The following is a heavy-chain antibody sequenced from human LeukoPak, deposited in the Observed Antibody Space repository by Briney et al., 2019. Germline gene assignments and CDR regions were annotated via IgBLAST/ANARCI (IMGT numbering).Heavy chain of an antibody. CDR1: GGSFSGYY. Sequence: SETLSLTCAVYGGSFSGYYWSWIRQPPGKGPEWIGEINHSGSTNYNPSLKSRVTISVDTSKNQSSLKLSSVTAADTAVYYCASNTMATYPDYYYMDVWGKGTTVTVSS. CDR2: INHSGST. D-gene: IGHD5-24*01. CDR3: ASNTMATYPDYYYMDV. J-gene: IGHJ6*03. V-gene: IGHV4-34*01.